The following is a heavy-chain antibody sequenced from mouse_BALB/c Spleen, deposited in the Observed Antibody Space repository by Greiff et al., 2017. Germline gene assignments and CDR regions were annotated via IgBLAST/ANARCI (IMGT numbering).Heavy chain of an antibody. Sequence: QVQLQQSGAELVRPGSSVKISCKASGYAFSSYWMNWVKQRPGQGLEWIGQIYPGDGDTNYNGKFKGKATLTADKSSSTAYMQLSSLTSEDSAVYFCARYYYGYDYFDYWGQGTTLTVSS. CDR3: ARYYYGYDYFDY. V-gene: IGHV1-80*01. J-gene: IGHJ2*01. D-gene: IGHD1-2*01. CDR2: IYPGDGDT. CDR1: GYAFSSYW.